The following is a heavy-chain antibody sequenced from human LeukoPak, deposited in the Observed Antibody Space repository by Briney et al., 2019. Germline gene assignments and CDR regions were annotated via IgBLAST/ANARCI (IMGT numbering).Heavy chain of an antibody. CDR2: INHSGST. CDR1: GGSFSGYY. J-gene: IGHJ4*02. CDR3: ARGPVSWGSYYRTPYYFDY. D-gene: IGHD1-26*01. V-gene: IGHV4-34*01. Sequence: PSETLSLTCAVYGGSFSGYYWSWIRQPPGKGLEWIGEINHSGSTSYNPSLKSRVTISVDTSKNQFSLKLSSVTAADTAVYYCARGPVSWGSYYRTPYYFDYWGQGTLVTVSS.